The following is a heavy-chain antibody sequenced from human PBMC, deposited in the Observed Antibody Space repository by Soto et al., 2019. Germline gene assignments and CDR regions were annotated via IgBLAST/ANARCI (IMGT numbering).Heavy chain of an antibody. D-gene: IGHD3-3*01. CDR1: GFTFSSYS. CDR3: ARDQTLLRFLEWLPTGMDV. J-gene: IGHJ6*02. CDR2: ISSSSSYI. Sequence: GGSLRLSCAASGFTFSSYSMNWVRQAPGKGLEWVSSISSSSSYIYYADSVKGRFTISRDNAKNSLYLQMNSLRAEDTAVYYCARDQTLLRFLEWLPTGMDVWGQGTTVSVSS. V-gene: IGHV3-21*01.